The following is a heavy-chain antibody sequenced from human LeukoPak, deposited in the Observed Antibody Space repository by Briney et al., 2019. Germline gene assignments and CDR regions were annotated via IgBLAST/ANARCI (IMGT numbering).Heavy chain of an antibody. CDR2: ISYDGSNK. V-gene: IGHV3-30-3*01. D-gene: IGHD3-22*01. CDR3: ARASLYYYEGTGFDI. Sequence: PGGSLRLSCAASGFTFSSYAMHWVRQAPGKGLEWVAVISYDGSNKYYADSVKGRSTISRDNSKNTLYLQMNSLRAEDTAVYYCARASLYYYEGTGFDIWGQGTMVTVSS. J-gene: IGHJ3*02. CDR1: GFTFSSYA.